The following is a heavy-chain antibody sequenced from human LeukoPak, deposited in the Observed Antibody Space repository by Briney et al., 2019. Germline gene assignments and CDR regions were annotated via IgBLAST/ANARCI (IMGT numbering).Heavy chain of an antibody. V-gene: IGHV1-2*06. CDR3: ARPHKKSYSSSSQPKTGYSSGWYSL. CDR2: INPNSGGT. J-gene: IGHJ4*02. D-gene: IGHD6-19*01. CDR1: GYTFTGYY. Sequence: AASVKVSCKASGYTFTGYYMHWVRQAPGQGLEWMGRINPNSGGTNYAQKFQGRVTMTRDTSISTAYMELSRLRSDDTAVYYCARPHKKSYSSSSQPKTGYSSGWYSLWGQGTLVTVSS.